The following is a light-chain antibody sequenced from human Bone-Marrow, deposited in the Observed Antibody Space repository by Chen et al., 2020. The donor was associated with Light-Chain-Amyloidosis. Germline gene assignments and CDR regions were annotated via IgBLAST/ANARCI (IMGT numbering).Light chain of an antibody. CDR1: QSISSY. V-gene: IGKV1-39*01. CDR3: QQSYSTPLV. CDR2: AAS. Sequence: DIQMTQSPSSLSASVGDRVTITCRASQSISSYLNWYQQKPGKAPKLLIYAASSLQSGVPSRFSGSGSGTDFTLTISSLQPEDFATYYCQQSYSTPLVFGQGIKVEIK. J-gene: IGKJ1*01.